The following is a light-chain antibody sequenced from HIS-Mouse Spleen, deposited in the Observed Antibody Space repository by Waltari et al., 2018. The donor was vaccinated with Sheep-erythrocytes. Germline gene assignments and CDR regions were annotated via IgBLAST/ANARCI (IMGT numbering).Light chain of an antibody. V-gene: IGLV2-23*01. J-gene: IGLJ3*02. CDR1: SSDVGSYNL. CDR3: CSYAGSSTPWV. Sequence: LTQPASMSGSPGQSITISCTGTSSDVGSYNLVSWYQQHPGKAPKLMIYEGSKRPSGVSNRFSGSKSGNTASLTVSGLQAEDEADYYCCSYAGSSTPWVFGGGTKLTVL. CDR2: EGS.